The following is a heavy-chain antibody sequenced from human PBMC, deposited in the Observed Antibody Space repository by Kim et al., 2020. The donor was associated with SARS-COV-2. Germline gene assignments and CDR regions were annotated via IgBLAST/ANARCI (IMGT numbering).Heavy chain of an antibody. V-gene: IGHV3-74*01. CDR3: ASNTEYKGHEWYFDL. CDR2: IWGNGSVT. CDR1: GVTLSSYR. J-gene: IGHJ2*01. D-gene: IGHD1-1*01. Sequence: GGSLRLSCAASGVTLSSYRINWVRQAPGNGLLWVSRIWGNGSVTNYADSVKGRFTISTDNAKNSLYLQMNSLRHEDTGVYYCASNTEYKGHEWYFDLWGR.